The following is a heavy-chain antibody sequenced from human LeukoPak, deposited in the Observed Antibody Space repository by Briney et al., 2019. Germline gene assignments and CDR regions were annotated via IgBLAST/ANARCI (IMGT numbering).Heavy chain of an antibody. J-gene: IGHJ4*02. CDR2: INTNTGNP. CDR1: GYTFTTYA. CDR3: ARDPAWGGQQLGFDY. V-gene: IGHV7-4-1*02. D-gene: IGHD3-16*01. Sequence: ASVKVSCKASGYTFTTYAMNWVRQAPGQGLEWMGWINTNTGNPTYAQGFTGRFVFSLDTSVSTAYLQISSLKAEDTAVYYCARDPAWGGQQLGFDYWGQGTLVTVSS.